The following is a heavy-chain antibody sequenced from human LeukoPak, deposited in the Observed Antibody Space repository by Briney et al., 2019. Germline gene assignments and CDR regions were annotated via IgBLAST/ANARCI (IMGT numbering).Heavy chain of an antibody. J-gene: IGHJ4*02. V-gene: IGHV3-30*02. CDR3: VKDNPLDY. Sequence: PGGSLRLSCGASGFTFSNYGMLWVRQAPGKGLDWVAFIRYDGNNKLYADSVKGRFTISRDNSKNTLYLHINSLRADDTAVYYCVKDNPLDYWGQGTLVIVSS. CDR2: IRYDGNNK. D-gene: IGHD1-14*01. CDR1: GFTFSNYG.